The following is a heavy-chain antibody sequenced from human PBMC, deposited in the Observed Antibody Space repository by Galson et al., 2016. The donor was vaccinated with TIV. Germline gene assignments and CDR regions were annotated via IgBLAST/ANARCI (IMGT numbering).Heavy chain of an antibody. CDR2: ISLSGSST. CDR3: AKPEGDGDYSLGAAYGF. V-gene: IGHV3-23*01. D-gene: IGHD4-17*01. J-gene: IGHJ3*01. CDR1: GFSVKFYV. Sequence: SLRLSCAASGFSVKFYVMSWVRQAPGKGLEWVAGISLSGSSTYYADSVRGRFTISRDNSKYTVYLQMNSLRVEDTALYYCAKPEGDGDYSLGAAYGFWGQGTMVSVSS.